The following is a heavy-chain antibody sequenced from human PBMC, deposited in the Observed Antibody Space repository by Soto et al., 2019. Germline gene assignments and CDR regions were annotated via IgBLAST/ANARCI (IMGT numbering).Heavy chain of an antibody. Sequence: EVQLVESGVGLVQPGGSLRLSCAASGFTFSSYSMNWARQAPGKGLEWVSYISSSSSTIYYADSVKGRFTISRDNAKHSRYLQINSRRPEDTAVYYCASNAPPDDNWGQGTLITFSS. V-gene: IGHV3-48*01. J-gene: IGHJ4*02. D-gene: IGHD2-2*01. CDR3: ASNAPPDDN. CDR1: GFTFSSYS. CDR2: ISSSSSTI.